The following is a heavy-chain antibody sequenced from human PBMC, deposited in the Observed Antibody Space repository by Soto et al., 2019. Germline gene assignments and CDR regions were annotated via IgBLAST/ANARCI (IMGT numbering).Heavy chain of an antibody. Sequence: QVQLVQSGTEVMKPGASVKVSCKASGYTSTNYGMHWVRQAPGQRLEWMGWINAGSGNTKYSQKFQGRITITIDTSASTVYMELISLRSEDTAVYYCANDIIVIPGAKGLDYCGQGALVTVSS. CDR3: ANDIIVIPGAKGLDY. CDR1: GYTSTNYG. V-gene: IGHV1-3*01. D-gene: IGHD2-2*01. J-gene: IGHJ4*02. CDR2: INAGSGNT.